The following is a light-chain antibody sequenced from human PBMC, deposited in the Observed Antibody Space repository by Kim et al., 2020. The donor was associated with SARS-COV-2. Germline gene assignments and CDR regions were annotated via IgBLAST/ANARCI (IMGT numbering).Light chain of an antibody. CDR3: QQYYSTPPS. Sequence: ATLKCKSSQTVLYNTNNKNYLAWYQQKPGQAPKLLIYWASIGESGVSDRFSGSGSETDFTLTISSLQAEDVAVYYCQQYYSTPPSFGQGTKLEI. J-gene: IGKJ2*03. CDR1: QTVLYNTNNKNY. CDR2: WAS. V-gene: IGKV4-1*01.